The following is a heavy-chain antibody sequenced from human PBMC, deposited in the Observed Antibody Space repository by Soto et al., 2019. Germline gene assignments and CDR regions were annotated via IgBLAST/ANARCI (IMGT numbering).Heavy chain of an antibody. CDR1: EFTFTRYS. J-gene: IGHJ4*02. V-gene: IGHV3-21*06. CDR2: ISSTTNYI. CDR3: ARESEDLTSNFDY. Sequence: PGGSLRLSCAASEFTFTRYSMNWVRQTPGKGLEWVSSISSTTNYIYYGDSMKGRFTISRDNAKNSLYLEMNSLRAEDTAVYYCARESEDLTSNFDYWGQGTLVTVFS.